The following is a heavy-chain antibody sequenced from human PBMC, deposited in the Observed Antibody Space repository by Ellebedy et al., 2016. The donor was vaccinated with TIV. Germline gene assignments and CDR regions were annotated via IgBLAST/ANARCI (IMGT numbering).Heavy chain of an antibody. V-gene: IGHV3-11*01. CDR2: ISSSGSTI. J-gene: IGHJ5*02. CDR3: ARDRYSSSSSRANWFDP. Sequence: GGSLRLSCAASGFTFSDYYMSWIRQAPGKGLEWVSYISSSGSTIYYADSVKGRFTISRDNAKNSLYLQMNSLRAEDTAVYYCARDRYSSSSSRANWFDPWGQGTLVTVSS. CDR1: GFTFSDYY. D-gene: IGHD6-6*01.